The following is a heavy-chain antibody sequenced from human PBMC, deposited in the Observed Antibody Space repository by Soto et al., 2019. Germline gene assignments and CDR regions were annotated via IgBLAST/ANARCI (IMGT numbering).Heavy chain of an antibody. CDR2: INAGNGNT. CDR3: ARGKGCSGGSCYPVWFDP. CDR1: GYTFTSYA. Sequence: QVQLVQSGAEVKKPGASVKVSCKASGYTFTSYAMHWVRQAPGQRIEWMGWINAGNGNTKYSQKFQGRVTITRDTSASTAYMELSSLRSEDTAVYYCARGKGCSGGSCYPVWFDPWGQGTLVTVSS. V-gene: IGHV1-3*01. D-gene: IGHD2-15*01. J-gene: IGHJ5*02.